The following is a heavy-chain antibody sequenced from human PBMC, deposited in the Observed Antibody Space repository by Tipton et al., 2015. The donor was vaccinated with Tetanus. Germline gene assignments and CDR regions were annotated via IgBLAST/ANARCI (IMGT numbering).Heavy chain of an antibody. CDR2: LYTSGST. D-gene: IGHD2-21*02. Sequence: TLSLTCTVSGGSISSYYWSWIRQPAGKGLEWIGRLYTSGSTNYNPSLKSRVTMSVDTSKNQFSLKLSSVTAAATAVYYCARDNRVTGNLWSFDYWGHGTLVTVSS. CDR3: ARDNRVTGNLWSFDY. V-gene: IGHV4-4*07. J-gene: IGHJ4*01. CDR1: GGSISSYY.